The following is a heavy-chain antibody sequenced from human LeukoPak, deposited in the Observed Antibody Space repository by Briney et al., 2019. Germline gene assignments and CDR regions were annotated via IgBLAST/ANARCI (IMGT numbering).Heavy chain of an antibody. Sequence: SETLSLTCTVSGGSISSYYWSWIRQPPGKGLEWIGYIYYSGSTNYNPSLKSRVTILMDMSKNQFSLKLSSVTAADTAVYYCARLHQKSDAYDIWGQGTMVTVSS. D-gene: IGHD4-11*01. V-gene: IGHV4-59*12. CDR1: GGSISSYY. CDR2: IYYSGST. J-gene: IGHJ3*02. CDR3: ARLHQKSDAYDI.